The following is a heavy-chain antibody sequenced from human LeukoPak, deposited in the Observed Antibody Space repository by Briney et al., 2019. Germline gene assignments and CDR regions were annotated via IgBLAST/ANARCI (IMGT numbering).Heavy chain of an antibody. CDR2: IYYSGST. D-gene: IGHD4-23*01. J-gene: IGHJ4*02. CDR3: ARSSTVVTSFFPYYFDY. Sequence: PSETLSLTCTVSGGSISSSSYYWGWIRQPSGKGLEWIGSIYYSGSTYYNPSLKSRVTISVDTSKNQFSLKLSSVTAADTAVYYCARSSTVVTSFFPYYFDYWGQGTLVTVSS. CDR1: GGSISSSSYY. V-gene: IGHV4-39*01.